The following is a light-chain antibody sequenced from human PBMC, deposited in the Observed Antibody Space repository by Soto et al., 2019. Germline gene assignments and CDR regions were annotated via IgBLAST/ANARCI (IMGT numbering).Light chain of an antibody. V-gene: IGKV3-20*01. Sequence: RSPRTLALSPGEGATLSCRASQSVSKYLAWYQQKPGQAPRLLIYGASSRATGIPDSFSGSGSGTDFTLTISRLEPEDFAVYYCQQYGGSPQTFGQGTKVDIK. CDR1: QSVSKY. CDR2: GAS. CDR3: QQYGGSPQT. J-gene: IGKJ1*01.